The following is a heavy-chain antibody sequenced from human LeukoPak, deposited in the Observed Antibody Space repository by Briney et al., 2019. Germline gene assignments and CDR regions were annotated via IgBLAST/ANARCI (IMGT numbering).Heavy chain of an antibody. CDR2: ISAYNGNT. CDR1: GYTFTSYG. J-gene: IGHJ6*02. Sequence: GASVKVSCKASGYTFTSYGISWVRQAPGQGLEWMGWISAYNGNTNYAQKLQGRVTMTTDTFTSTAYMELRSLRSDDTAVYYCARDIVVVPAAIRKYYYYGMDVWGQGTTVTVSS. CDR3: ARDIVVVPAAIRKYYYYGMDV. D-gene: IGHD2-2*02. V-gene: IGHV1-18*01.